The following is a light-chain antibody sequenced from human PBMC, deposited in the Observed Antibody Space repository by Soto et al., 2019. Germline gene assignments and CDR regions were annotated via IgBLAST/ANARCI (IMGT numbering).Light chain of an antibody. CDR2: KAS. CDR3: QQYGRYRT. Sequence: IQMTQSPSTLSASVGDRVTITCRASQSTSTWLAWYQHKPGKAPNLLIYKASSLESGVPSRFSGSGSGTEFTLTISSLQPDDVATYYCQQYGRYRTFGQGTKVEIK. J-gene: IGKJ1*01. CDR1: QSTSTW. V-gene: IGKV1-5*03.